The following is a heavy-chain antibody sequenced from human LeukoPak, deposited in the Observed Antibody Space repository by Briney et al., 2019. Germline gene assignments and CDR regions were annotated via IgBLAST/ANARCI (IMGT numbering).Heavy chain of an antibody. J-gene: IGHJ6*02. CDR3: ARDDGKEGYYYYGFDV. CDR2: ISSSGSTI. CDR1: GFTISSYE. Sequence: PGGSLRLTCAASGFTISSYEMNWVRQAPGRGLEWVSYISSSGSTIYYADSVKGRFTISRDNAKNSLYLQMNSLRAEDTAVYYCARDDGKEGYYYYGFDVWGQGTTVTVSS. V-gene: IGHV3-48*03. D-gene: IGHD4-23*01.